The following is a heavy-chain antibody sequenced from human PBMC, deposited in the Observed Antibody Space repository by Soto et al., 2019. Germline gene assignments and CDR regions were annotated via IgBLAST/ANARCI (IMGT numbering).Heavy chain of an antibody. D-gene: IGHD6-19*01. CDR2: ISYGSTYK. CDR1: GFNFNTYT. Sequence: QVPLVESGGGVVQPGRSLTVSCAASGFNFNTYTIHWVRQAPGKGLEWVAVISYGSTYKYYADSVKGRFAISRDDSKNTLSLQMNNLTVGDTAVYYCARARSSGWHYLDLWGQGTLVTVSS. V-gene: IGHV3-30*09. CDR3: ARARSSGWHYLDL. J-gene: IGHJ4*02.